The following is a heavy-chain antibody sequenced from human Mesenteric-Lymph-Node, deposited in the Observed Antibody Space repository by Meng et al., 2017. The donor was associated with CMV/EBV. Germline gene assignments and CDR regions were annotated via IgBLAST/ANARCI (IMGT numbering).Heavy chain of an antibody. CDR3: ARARATARGMNWFDP. J-gene: IGHJ5*02. Sequence: GGSLRLSCAASGFTFSSYEMNWVRQAPGKGLEWVSYISSESNTIIYADSVKGRFTIPRDNAKNSLYLQMNSLRDEDTAVYYCARARATARGMNWFDPWGQGTLVTVSS. D-gene: IGHD1-1*01. CDR1: GFTFSSYE. V-gene: IGHV3-48*03. CDR2: ISSESNTI.